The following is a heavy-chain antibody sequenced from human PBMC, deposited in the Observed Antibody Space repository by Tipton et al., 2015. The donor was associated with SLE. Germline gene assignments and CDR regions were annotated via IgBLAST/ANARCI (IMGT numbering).Heavy chain of an antibody. D-gene: IGHD2-21*01. CDR3: AREKLVVGTHYIDP. CDR1: GDTISYYF. CDR2: VSNRRTS. V-gene: IGHV4-4*07. J-gene: IGHJ5*02. Sequence: GLVKPSETLSLSCTVSGDTISYYFWSWIRQPAGKGLEWIGRVSNRRTSNYNPSLRSRVTMSLDTSRNQFSLRRTSVTAADTAVYYCAREKLVVGTHYIDPWGQGTLVTVSS.